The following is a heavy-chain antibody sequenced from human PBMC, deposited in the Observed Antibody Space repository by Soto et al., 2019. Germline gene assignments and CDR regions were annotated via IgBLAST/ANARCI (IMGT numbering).Heavy chain of an antibody. D-gene: IGHD6-6*01. CDR1: GGTFSSYA. Sequence: ASVKVSCKASGGTFSSYAISWVRQAPGQGLEWMGGIIPIFGTANYAQKFQGRVTITADESTGTAYMELSSLRSEDMAVYYCARVDGPEYYSSSSFDWFDPWGQGTLVTVSS. J-gene: IGHJ5*02. CDR2: IIPIFGTA. V-gene: IGHV1-69*13. CDR3: ARVDGPEYYSSSSFDWFDP.